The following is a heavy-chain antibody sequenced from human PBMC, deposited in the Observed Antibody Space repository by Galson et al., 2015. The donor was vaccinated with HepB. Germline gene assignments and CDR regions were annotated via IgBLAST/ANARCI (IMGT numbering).Heavy chain of an antibody. J-gene: IGHJ3*02. V-gene: IGHV1-3*01. D-gene: IGHD3-16*01. CDR1: GYTFTSYA. CDR3: ARDWMGGFDI. Sequence: SCKASGYTFTSYAMHWVRQAPGQRLEWMGWINAGNGNTDCSQQFQGRVTITRDTSASTAYMELSSLRSEDTAVCYCARDWMGGFDIWGQGTMVTVSS. CDR2: INAGNGNT.